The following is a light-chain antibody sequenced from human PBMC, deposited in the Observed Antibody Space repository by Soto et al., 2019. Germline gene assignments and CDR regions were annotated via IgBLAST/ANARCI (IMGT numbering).Light chain of an antibody. CDR1: QSVSSSY. Sequence: ESELTQSPGTLSLSPGERATLSCRASQSVSSSYLAWYQQKPGQAPRLLIYDASSRATGIPDRFSGSGSGTDFTLTISRLQPEDFAVYYCQQYASSPLTFGGGTKV. CDR2: DAS. V-gene: IGKV3-20*01. CDR3: QQYASSPLT. J-gene: IGKJ4*01.